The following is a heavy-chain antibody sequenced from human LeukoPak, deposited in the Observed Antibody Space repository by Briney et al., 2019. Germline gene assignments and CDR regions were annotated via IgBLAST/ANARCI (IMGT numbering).Heavy chain of an antibody. CDR3: ARDWGYQLIAY. V-gene: IGHV1-3*01. CDR1: GYTFTGYA. Sequence: GASVKVFCKASGYTFTGYALHWVRQAPGQRLEWMGWINGGSGNTKYSQNFQGRVTITRDTSASTAYLELSSLRSEDTAVYYCARDWGYQLIAYWGQGTLVTVSS. J-gene: IGHJ4*02. D-gene: IGHD2-2*01. CDR2: INGGSGNT.